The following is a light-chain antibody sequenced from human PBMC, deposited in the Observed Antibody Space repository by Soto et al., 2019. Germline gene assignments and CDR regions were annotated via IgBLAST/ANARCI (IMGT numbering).Light chain of an antibody. CDR1: QSVSSN. V-gene: IGKV3-15*01. Sequence: EIVMTQSPATLSVSPGERATLSCRASQSVSSNLAWYQQKPGGAPRLLIYGASTTATGIPARFRGSGSVAEFTLTISSLQSEDFAVYYCQQYNNWPKTFGQGTKVEIK. CDR2: GAS. CDR3: QQYNNWPKT. J-gene: IGKJ1*01.